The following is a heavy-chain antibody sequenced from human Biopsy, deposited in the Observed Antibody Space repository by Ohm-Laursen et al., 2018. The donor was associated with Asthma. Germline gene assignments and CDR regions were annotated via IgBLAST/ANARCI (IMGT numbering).Heavy chain of an antibody. V-gene: IGHV1-18*01. D-gene: IGHD3-10*01. J-gene: IGHJ6*02. CDR1: GYTFNSAG. CDR2: ISVYNGNT. Sequence: VASVKVSCKTSGYTFNSAGITWVRQAPGQGLEWMGWISVYNGNTKVAQKLQDRVTMITDTSTSTAYMELRSLRSDDTAVYFCARAEDYSHYYGIDVWGQGTTVTVS. CDR3: ARAEDYSHYYGIDV.